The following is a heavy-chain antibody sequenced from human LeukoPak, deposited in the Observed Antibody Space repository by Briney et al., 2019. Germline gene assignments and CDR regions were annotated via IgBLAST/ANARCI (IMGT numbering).Heavy chain of an antibody. D-gene: IGHD6-19*01. CDR1: GGSFSGYY. V-gene: IGHV4-34*01. J-gene: IGHJ4*02. Sequence: SETLSLTCAVYGGSFSGYYWSWIRQPPGKGLEWIGEINHSGSTNYNPSLKSRVTISVDTSKNQFSLKLSSVTAADTAVYYCARVGIAVAGTAYLDYWGQGTLVTVSS. CDR3: ARVGIAVAGTAYLDY. CDR2: INHSGST.